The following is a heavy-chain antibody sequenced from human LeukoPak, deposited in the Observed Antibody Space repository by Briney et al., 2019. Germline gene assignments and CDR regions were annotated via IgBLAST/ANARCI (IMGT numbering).Heavy chain of an antibody. CDR2: IIPIFGTA. V-gene: IGHV1-69*13. J-gene: IGHJ4*02. CDR1: GGTFSSYA. Sequence: ASVKVSCKASGGTFSSYAISWVRQAPGQGLEWMGGIIPIFGTANYAQKFQGRVTITADESTSTAYMELSSLRSEDTAVYYCARVTTVSYYYGSGSQGDFDYWGQGTLVTVSS. D-gene: IGHD3-10*01. CDR3: ARVTTVSYYYGSGSQGDFDY.